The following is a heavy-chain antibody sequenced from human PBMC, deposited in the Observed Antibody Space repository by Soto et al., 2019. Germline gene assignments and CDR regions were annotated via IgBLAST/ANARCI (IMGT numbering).Heavy chain of an antibody. CDR2: IYCSGST. V-gene: IGHV4-31*03. J-gene: IGHJ4*02. CDR1: GGSISSGGYY. D-gene: IGHD3-22*01. Sequence: SETLSLTCTVSGGSISSGGYYWSWIRQRPGKGLEWIGYIYCSGSTHYNPSLKSRVTISVDTSKNQFSLKLSSVTAADTAVYYCARDNPLYYYDTSGYYWGYFDYWGQGTLVTVSS. CDR3: ARDNPLYYYDTSGYYWGYFDY.